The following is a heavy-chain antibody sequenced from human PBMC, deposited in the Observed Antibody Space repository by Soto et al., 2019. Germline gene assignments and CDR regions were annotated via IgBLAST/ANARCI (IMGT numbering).Heavy chain of an antibody. J-gene: IGHJ5*01. Sequence: PSETLSLTCTVSGGSISSGDYYWSWIRQPPGKGLEWIGYIYYSGSTYYNPSLKSRVTISVDTSKNQFSLYLSSVTPDDTAVYYCVSLIGNSWLDSWSQGTPVTVSS. CDR3: VSLIGNSWLDS. V-gene: IGHV4-30-4*01. D-gene: IGHD2-8*01. CDR2: IYYSGST. CDR1: GGSISSGDYY.